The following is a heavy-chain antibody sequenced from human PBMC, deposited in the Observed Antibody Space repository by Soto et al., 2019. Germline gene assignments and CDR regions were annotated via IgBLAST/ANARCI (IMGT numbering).Heavy chain of an antibody. CDR1: GFTFSSYG. J-gene: IGHJ4*02. CDR3: ARDSSGWERVLDY. V-gene: IGHV3-33*01. Sequence: GGSLRLSCAASGFTFSSYGMHWVRQAPGKGLEWVAVIWYDGSNKYYADSVKGRFTISRDNSKNTLYLQMNSLRAEDTAVYYCARDSSGWERVLDYWGQGTLVTVSS. D-gene: IGHD6-19*01. CDR2: IWYDGSNK.